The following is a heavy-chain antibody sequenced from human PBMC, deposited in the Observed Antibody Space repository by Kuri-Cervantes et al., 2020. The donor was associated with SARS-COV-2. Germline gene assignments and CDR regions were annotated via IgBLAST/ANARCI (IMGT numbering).Heavy chain of an antibody. Sequence: GESLKISCAASGFTFSSYSMNWVRQAPGKGLEWVSSISSSSYIYYADSVKGRFTISRDNAKNSLYLQMNSLRAEDTAVYYCARDGIGDFDYWGQGTLVTVSS. J-gene: IGHJ4*02. CDR1: GFTFSSYS. CDR3: ARDGIGDFDY. CDR2: ISSSSYI. D-gene: IGHD1-1*01. V-gene: IGHV3-21*01.